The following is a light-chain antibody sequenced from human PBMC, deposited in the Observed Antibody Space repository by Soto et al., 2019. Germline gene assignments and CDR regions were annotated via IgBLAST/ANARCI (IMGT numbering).Light chain of an antibody. V-gene: IGLV2-14*01. CDR3: SSYTTSGTYVL. J-gene: IGLJ3*02. CDR2: EVN. Sequence: QSALTQPPSASGSPGQSVTVSCTGTSSDVGGNDYVSWYQQHPGKAPKLMISEVNNRPSGVSHRFSGSKSGNTASLTISGLQPADEADYYCSSYTTSGTYVLFGGGTKLTVL. CDR1: SSDVGGNDY.